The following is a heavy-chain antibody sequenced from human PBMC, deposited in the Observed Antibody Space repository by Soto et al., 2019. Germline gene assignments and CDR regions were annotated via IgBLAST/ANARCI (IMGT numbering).Heavy chain of an antibody. CDR3: AREGSWGSGSPWNYYYYHYMDV. V-gene: IGHV1-8*01. J-gene: IGHJ6*03. CDR1: GYTFTSYD. Sequence: GPSVKGSCKASGYTFTSYDINWVRQATGQGLEGVGWMNPNSGNTGYAQKFQGRVTMTRNTSISTAYMELSSLRSEDTAVYYCAREGSWGSGSPWNYYYYHYMDVWGKGTTVTVSS. CDR2: MNPNSGNT. D-gene: IGHD3-10*01.